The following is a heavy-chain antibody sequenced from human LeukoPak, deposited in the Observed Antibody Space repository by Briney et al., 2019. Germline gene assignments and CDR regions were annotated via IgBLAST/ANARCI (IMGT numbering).Heavy chain of an antibody. Sequence: PGGSLRLSCAASGFTFSNYAVHWVRQAPGKGLEWVAVISYDGRNKYYVDSVKGRFTISRDNAKNSLYLQMNSLRAEDTAVYYCARDPAPVGATLYFDYWGQGTLVTVSS. J-gene: IGHJ4*02. CDR2: ISYDGRNK. V-gene: IGHV3-30*04. CDR1: GFTFSNYA. D-gene: IGHD1-26*01. CDR3: ARDPAPVGATLYFDY.